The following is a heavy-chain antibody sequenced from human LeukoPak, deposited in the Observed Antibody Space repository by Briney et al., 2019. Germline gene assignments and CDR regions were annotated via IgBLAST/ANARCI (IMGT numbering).Heavy chain of an antibody. CDR1: GYTFTNYY. CDR3: ARANSSGGTDGYFDY. Sequence: ASVKVSCKASGYTFTNYYIHWVRQAPGQGLEWMGIINPSGGSTNYAQKLQGRVTMTRDTSTSTVYMELSSLRSEDTAVYYCARANSSGGTDGYFDYWGQGTLVIVSS. V-gene: IGHV1-46*01. CDR2: INPSGGST. J-gene: IGHJ4*02. D-gene: IGHD6-19*01.